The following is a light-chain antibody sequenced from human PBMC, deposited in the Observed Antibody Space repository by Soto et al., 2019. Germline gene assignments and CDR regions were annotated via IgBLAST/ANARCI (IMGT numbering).Light chain of an antibody. V-gene: IGKV3-11*01. Sequence: EVVLTQSPATLSLSPGEGATLSCRASQSIDNFLIWYQQKPGQAPRLLIFDASNRATGVPARFAGSGSGTDFTLTISSLEPEDFAVYYCQQRGAWPRTFGRGTRLEIK. CDR2: DAS. CDR1: QSIDNF. J-gene: IGKJ2*01. CDR3: QQRGAWPRT.